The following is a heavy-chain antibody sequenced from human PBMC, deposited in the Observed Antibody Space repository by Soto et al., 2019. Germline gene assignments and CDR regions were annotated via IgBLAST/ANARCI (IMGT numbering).Heavy chain of an antibody. V-gene: IGHV1-8*01. CDR1: GYSCTSYD. Sequence: QVQLVQYGAEVKKPGASVKVSCKASGYSCTSYDINWVRQANGQGLEWMGWMNPNSGNTGYGQKFQGRVTMTRNTSISTASMELTSLKSEDTAVYYCARVDCISTSCYYYYGMDVWGQGTTVTVSS. CDR3: ARVDCISTSCYYYYGMDV. CDR2: MNPNSGNT. D-gene: IGHD2-2*01. J-gene: IGHJ6*02.